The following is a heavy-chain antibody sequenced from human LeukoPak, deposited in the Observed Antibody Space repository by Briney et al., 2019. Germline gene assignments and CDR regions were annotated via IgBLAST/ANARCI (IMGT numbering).Heavy chain of an antibody. CDR3: AKDMRPGQWLGFDY. Sequence: GGSLRLSCAASGFTFDDYAMHWVRQVPGKGLEWVSDISWDSGNIGYADSVKGRFTISRDNAKNSLYLQMNSLRAEDTALYYCAKDMRPGQWLGFDYWGQGTLVTVSS. CDR1: GFTFDDYA. CDR2: ISWDSGNI. V-gene: IGHV3-9*01. J-gene: IGHJ4*02. D-gene: IGHD6-19*01.